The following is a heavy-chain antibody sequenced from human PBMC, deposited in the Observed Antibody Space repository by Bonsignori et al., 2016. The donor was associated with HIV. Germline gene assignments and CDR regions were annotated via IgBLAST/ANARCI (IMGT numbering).Heavy chain of an antibody. Sequence: WIRQPPGKGLEWIGEINHSGSTNYNPSLKSRVTISVDTSKNQFSLKLSSVTAADTAVYYCARGLIVGANYYYYYMDVWGKGTTVTVSS. J-gene: IGHJ6*03. V-gene: IGHV4-34*01. CDR3: ARGLIVGANYYYYYMDV. CDR2: INHSGST. D-gene: IGHD1-26*01.